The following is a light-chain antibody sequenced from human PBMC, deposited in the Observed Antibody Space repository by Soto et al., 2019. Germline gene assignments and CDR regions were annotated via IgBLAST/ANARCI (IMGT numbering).Light chain of an antibody. V-gene: IGKV1-5*01. CDR3: QQSDNCPYA. J-gene: IGKJ2*01. Sequence: DLQMTQSPYTLSVSVGHRVTITCRVSQTSSSWLDWYQQKPGQAPKLLIYAASSLERGVPSRFSGSGSGTAFNLCISSLQPDEVVPEHYQQSDNCPYALGEVTKVEIK. CDR2: AAS. CDR1: QTSSSW.